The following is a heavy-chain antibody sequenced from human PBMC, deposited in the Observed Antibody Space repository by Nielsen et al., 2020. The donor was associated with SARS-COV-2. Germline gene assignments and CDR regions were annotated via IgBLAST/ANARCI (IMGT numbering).Heavy chain of an antibody. CDR3: ARDRDVDYLDS. CDR1: GFTFDDYA. D-gene: IGHD3-9*01. J-gene: IGHJ1*01. V-gene: IGHV3-20*04. CDR2: ITWNGGTT. Sequence: GGSLRLSCAASGFTFDDYALSWVRQVPGKGLEWVSRITWNGGTTGYADSVKGRFTISRDNARNSLFLQMNSLRAEDTAIYYCARDRDVDYLDSWGQGTLVTVSS.